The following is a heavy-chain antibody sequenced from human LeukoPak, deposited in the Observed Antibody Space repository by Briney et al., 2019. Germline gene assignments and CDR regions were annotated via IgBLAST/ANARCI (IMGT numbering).Heavy chain of an antibody. Sequence: SETLSLTCTVSGGSISSYYWSWIRQPPGKGLEWIGYIYYSGSTNYNPSLKSRVTISVDTSKNQFSLKLSSVTAADTAVYYCASTRRGAAAPDYWGQGTLVTVSS. D-gene: IGHD6-13*01. V-gene: IGHV4-59*01. CDR3: ASTRRGAAAPDY. CDR1: GGSISSYY. J-gene: IGHJ4*02. CDR2: IYYSGST.